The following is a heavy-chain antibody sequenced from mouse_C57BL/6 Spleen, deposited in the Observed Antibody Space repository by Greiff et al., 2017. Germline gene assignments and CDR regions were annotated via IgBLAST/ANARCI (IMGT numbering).Heavy chain of an antibody. CDR3: ARRYGSSYRYAMDY. CDR2: ISNGGGST. V-gene: IGHV5-12*01. D-gene: IGHD1-1*01. CDR1: GFTFSSYG. J-gene: IGHJ4*01. Sequence: EVKLMESGGDLVKPGGSLKLSCAASGFTFSSYGMSWVRQTPEKRLEWVAYISNGGGSTYYPDTVKGRFTISRDNAKNTLYLQMSRLKSEDTAMYYCARRYGSSYRYAMDYWGQGTSVTVSS.